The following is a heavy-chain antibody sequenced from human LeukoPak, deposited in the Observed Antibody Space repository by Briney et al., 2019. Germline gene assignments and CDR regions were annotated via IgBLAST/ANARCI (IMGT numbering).Heavy chain of an antibody. D-gene: IGHD6-13*01. J-gene: IGHJ3*02. V-gene: IGHV1-18*01. CDR2: ISAYNGNT. CDR3: ARGAIARAWGPLDI. CDR1: GYTFTSYG. Sequence: ASVKVSCKASGYTFTSYGISWVRRAAGQGLEWMGWISAYNGNTNYAQKLQGRVTMTTDTSTSTAYMELRSLRSDDTAVYYCARGAIARAWGPLDIWGQGTMVTVSS.